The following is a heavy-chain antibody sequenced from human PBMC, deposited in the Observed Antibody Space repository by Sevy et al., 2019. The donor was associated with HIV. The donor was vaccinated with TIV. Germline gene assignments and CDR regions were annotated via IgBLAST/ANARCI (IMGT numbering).Heavy chain of an antibody. CDR1: GFDFFNAW. CDR2: IRSKTDGETT. D-gene: IGHD2-21*01. J-gene: IGHJ1*01. V-gene: IGHV3-15*07. Sequence: GGSLRLSCAASGFDFFNAWMNWVRQAPGKGLEWVGRIRSKTDGETTDFAAPVKGRFTISRDDSKNTLFLQMNSLKIEDTAVYYCTTDTYISIHWGPGTLVTVSS. CDR3: TTDTYISIH.